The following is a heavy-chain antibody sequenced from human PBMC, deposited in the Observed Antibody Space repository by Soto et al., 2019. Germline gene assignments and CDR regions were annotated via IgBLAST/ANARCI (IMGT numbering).Heavy chain of an antibody. V-gene: IGHV1-69*14. D-gene: IGHD1-26*01. J-gene: IGHJ6*02. Sequence: QVQLVQSGAEVKKPGSSVKVSCKASGGTFSSYAITWVRQAPGQGLEWMGGIIPIFGTANYAQKFQGRVTITADKSTSTPYMELSSLRSEDTAVYYCASRDSGNFGSYYYYGMDVWGQGTTVTVSS. CDR3: ASRDSGNFGSYYYYGMDV. CDR2: IIPIFGTA. CDR1: GGTFSSYA.